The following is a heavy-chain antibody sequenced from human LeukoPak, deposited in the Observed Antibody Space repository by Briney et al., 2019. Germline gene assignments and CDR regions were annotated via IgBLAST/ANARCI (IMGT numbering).Heavy chain of an antibody. CDR2: IKQDGSEK. D-gene: IGHD2-2*01. CDR3: ARDTSLSTHDY. Sequence: GGSLRLSCAASGFIFSSYWMSWVRQAPGKGLEWVANIKQDGSEKYYVDSVKGRFTISRDNAKNSLYLQMNSLRAEDTAVYYCARDTSLSTHDYWGQGTLVTVSS. V-gene: IGHV3-7*01. CDR1: GFIFSSYW. J-gene: IGHJ4*02.